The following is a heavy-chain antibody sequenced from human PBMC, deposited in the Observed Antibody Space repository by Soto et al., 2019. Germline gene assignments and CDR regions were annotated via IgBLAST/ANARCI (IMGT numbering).Heavy chain of an antibody. Sequence: QVQLQESGPGLVKPSQTLSLTCTVSGGSISSGGYYWSWIRQHQGKGLEWIGYIYYSGSTYYNPSLRGRVTISVDTSKNQFSLKLSSVTAADTAVYYCARAHPGYCSGGSCYSPWFDPWGQGTLVTVSS. J-gene: IGHJ5*02. CDR2: IYYSGST. CDR1: GGSISSGGYY. D-gene: IGHD2-15*01. CDR3: ARAHPGYCSGGSCYSPWFDP. V-gene: IGHV4-31*03.